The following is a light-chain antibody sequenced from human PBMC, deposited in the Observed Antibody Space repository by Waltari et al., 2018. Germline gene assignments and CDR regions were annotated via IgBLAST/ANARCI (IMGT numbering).Light chain of an antibody. CDR3: QVWDSSNDHPVYV. J-gene: IGLJ1*01. CDR1: NIGSKS. Sequence: SYVLTQPPSVSVAPGKTARITCGGNNIGSKSVFRYQQTPGQAPVLVIYYDSDRPSGIPERFSGSNSGNTATLTISRVEAGDEADYYCQVWDSSNDHPVYVFGPGTKVTVL. V-gene: IGLV3-21*04. CDR2: YDS.